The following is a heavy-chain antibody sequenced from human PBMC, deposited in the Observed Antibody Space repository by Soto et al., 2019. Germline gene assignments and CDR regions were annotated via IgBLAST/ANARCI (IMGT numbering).Heavy chain of an antibody. Sequence: EVQLLESGGGLVHPGGSLRLSCAASGFTFSTLAMSWVRQAPGKGLGWVSSISENSGGTFYADSVKGRFTISRDNSKNTLYLQMNSLRAEDTAVYYCAKDRAGVVAATTFDYWGQGTLVTVSS. CDR3: AKDRAGVVAATTFDY. CDR2: ISENSGGT. D-gene: IGHD2-15*01. V-gene: IGHV3-23*01. CDR1: GFTFSTLA. J-gene: IGHJ4*02.